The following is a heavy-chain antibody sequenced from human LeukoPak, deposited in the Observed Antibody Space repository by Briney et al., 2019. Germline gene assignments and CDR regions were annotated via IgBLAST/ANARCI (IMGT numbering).Heavy chain of an antibody. V-gene: IGHV3-66*01. D-gene: IGHD3-3*01. J-gene: IGHJ1*01. CDR1: GLTFRNYG. CDR2: IYSGGST. Sequence: PGGSLRLSCAASGLTFRNYGMHWVRQAPGKGLEWVSVIYSGGSTYYADSVKGRFTISRDNSKNTLYLQMNSLRAEDTAVYYCARDRSGYFQNWGQGTLVTVSS. CDR3: ARDRSGYFQN.